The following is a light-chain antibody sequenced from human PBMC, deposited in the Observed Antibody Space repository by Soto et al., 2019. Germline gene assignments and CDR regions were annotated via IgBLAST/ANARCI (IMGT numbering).Light chain of an antibody. CDR1: QSVSSY. Sequence: EIVSTQSPASLSLSPEERATLSCRASQSVSSYLAWYQQKPGQAPRLLIYDASNRATGIPARFSGSGSGTDFTLTISSLEPEDFAVYYCQQRSNWPPITFGQGTRLEIK. V-gene: IGKV3-11*01. CDR2: DAS. CDR3: QQRSNWPPIT. J-gene: IGKJ5*01.